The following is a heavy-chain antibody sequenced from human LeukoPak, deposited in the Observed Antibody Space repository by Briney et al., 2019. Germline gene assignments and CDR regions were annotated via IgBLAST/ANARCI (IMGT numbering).Heavy chain of an antibody. Sequence: PGGSLRLSCAASGLTFSSHRMHWVRQAPGKGLVWVSRITNDGSSTTYADSVKGRSTIFRDNAKNTLYLQMNSLRAEDTAVYYCVRDLGGRSGHWGQGTLVTVSS. CDR2: ITNDGSST. CDR1: GLTFSSHR. V-gene: IGHV3-74*01. CDR3: VRDLGGRSGH. D-gene: IGHD1-26*01. J-gene: IGHJ4*02.